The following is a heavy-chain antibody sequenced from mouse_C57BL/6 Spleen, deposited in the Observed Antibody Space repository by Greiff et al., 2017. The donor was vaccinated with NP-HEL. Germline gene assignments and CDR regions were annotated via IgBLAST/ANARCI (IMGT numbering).Heavy chain of an antibody. Sequence: VQLQQSGAELVRPGASVTLSCKASGYTFTDYEMHWVKQTPVHGLEWIGAIDPETGGTAYNQKFKGKVILTADKSSSTAYMELRSLTSEDSAVYYCTGYYYGNSYEDYWGPGTTLTVSS. J-gene: IGHJ2*01. CDR3: TGYYYGNSYEDY. CDR1: GYTFTDYE. D-gene: IGHD1-1*01. CDR2: IDPETGGT. V-gene: IGHV1-15*01.